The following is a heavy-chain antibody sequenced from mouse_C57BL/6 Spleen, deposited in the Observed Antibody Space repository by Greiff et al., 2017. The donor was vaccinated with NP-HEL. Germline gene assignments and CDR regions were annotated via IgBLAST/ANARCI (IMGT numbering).Heavy chain of an antibody. Sequence: VKLQQSGAELAKPGASVKLSCQASGYTFTSYWMHWVKQRPGQGLEWIGYINPSSGYTKYNQKFKDKAPLTADKTSSTAYMQLSSLTYEDSAVYYCARSGEAGWEAWFAYWGQGTLVTVSA. CDR3: ARSGEAGWEAWFAY. J-gene: IGHJ3*01. D-gene: IGHD4-1*01. V-gene: IGHV1-7*01. CDR2: INPSSGYT. CDR1: GYTFTSYW.